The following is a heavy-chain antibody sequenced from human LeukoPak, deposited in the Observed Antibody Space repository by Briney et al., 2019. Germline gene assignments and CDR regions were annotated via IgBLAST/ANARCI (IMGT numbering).Heavy chain of an antibody. CDR1: GGSISSYY. CDR3: AREGAYYDILDLTPGAFDI. J-gene: IGHJ3*02. Sequence: PSETLSLTCTVSGGSISSYYWSWIRQPPGKGLEWIGYIYYSGSTNYNPSLKSRVTISVDTSKNQFSLKLSSVTAADTAVYYCAREGAYYDILDLTPGAFDIWGQGTMVTVSS. CDR2: IYYSGST. D-gene: IGHD3-9*01. V-gene: IGHV4-59*01.